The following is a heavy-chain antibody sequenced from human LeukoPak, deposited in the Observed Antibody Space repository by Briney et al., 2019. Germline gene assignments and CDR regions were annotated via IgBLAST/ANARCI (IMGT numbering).Heavy chain of an antibody. J-gene: IGHJ6*02. D-gene: IGHD3-16*02. V-gene: IGHV4-34*01. Sequence: SETLSLTCALYGGSFNDYYWSWIRQPPGKGLEWIGEINRSGSANYNPSLKSRVTISVDTSKNQFSLILSSVTAADTAVYYCARTLEITFGGVIRYYYYGMDVWGQGTTVTVSS. CDR3: ARTLEITFGGVIRYYYYGMDV. CDR2: INRSGSA. CDR1: GGSFNDYY.